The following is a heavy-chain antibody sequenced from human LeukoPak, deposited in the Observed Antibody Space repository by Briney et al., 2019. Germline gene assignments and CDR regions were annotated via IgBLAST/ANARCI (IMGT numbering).Heavy chain of an antibody. Sequence: SETLSLTCAVYGGSFSGYYWSWIRQPPGKGLEWIGEINHSGSTNYNPSLKSRVTISVDTSKNQFSLKLSSVTAADTAVYYCAREVGAIAGVFDYWGQGTLVTVSS. V-gene: IGHV4-34*01. CDR2: INHSGST. CDR3: AREVGAIAGVFDY. J-gene: IGHJ4*02. CDR1: GGSFSGYY. D-gene: IGHD1-26*01.